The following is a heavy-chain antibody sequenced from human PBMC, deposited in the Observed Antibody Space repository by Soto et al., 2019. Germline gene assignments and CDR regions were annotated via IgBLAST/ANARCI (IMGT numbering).Heavy chain of an antibody. CDR1: GFTFSSYA. D-gene: IGHD5-18*01. Sequence: GGSLRLSCAASGFTFSSYAMHWVRQAPGKGLEWVAVISYDGSNKYYADSVKGRFTISRDNSKNTLYLQMNSLRAEDTAVYYCARFLDTAMVRSVYYGMDVWGQGTTVTVSS. V-gene: IGHV3-30-3*01. CDR2: ISYDGSNK. J-gene: IGHJ6*02. CDR3: ARFLDTAMVRSVYYGMDV.